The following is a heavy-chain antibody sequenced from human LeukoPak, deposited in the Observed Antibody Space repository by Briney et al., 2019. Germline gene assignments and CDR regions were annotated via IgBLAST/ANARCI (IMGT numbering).Heavy chain of an antibody. Sequence: GRSLRLSCAASGFTFSSYAMHWVRQAPGKGLERVAVISYDGSNKYYADSVKGRFTISRDNAKNSLYLQMNSLRAEDTAVYYCAELGITMIGGVWGKGTTVTISS. D-gene: IGHD3-10*02. CDR2: ISYDGSNK. CDR3: AELGITMIGGV. V-gene: IGHV3-30*04. CDR1: GFTFSSYA. J-gene: IGHJ6*04.